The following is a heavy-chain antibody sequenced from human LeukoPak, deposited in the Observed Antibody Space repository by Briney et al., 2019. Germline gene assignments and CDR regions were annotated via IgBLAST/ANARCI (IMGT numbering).Heavy chain of an antibody. CDR1: GFIFTSYG. CDR2: IRYDGINK. J-gene: IGHJ2*01. CDR3: AKDGVACSGGSCYQDWYFDL. D-gene: IGHD2-15*01. Sequence: GGSLRLSCAAPGFIFTSYGMHWVRQAPGKGLEWVAFIRYDGINKYYADSVKGRFTISRDNSKNTLYLQMNSLRAEDTAVYYCAKDGVACSGGSCYQDWYFDLWGRATLVTVSS. V-gene: IGHV3-30*02.